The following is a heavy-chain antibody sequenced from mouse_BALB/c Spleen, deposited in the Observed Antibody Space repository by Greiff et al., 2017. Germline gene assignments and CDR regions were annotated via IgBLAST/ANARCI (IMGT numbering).Heavy chain of an antibody. CDR1: GFSLTSYG. D-gene: IGHD2-1*01. CDR2: IWSGGST. V-gene: IGHV2-2*02. Sequence: QVQLKQSGPGLVQPSQSLSITCTVSGFSLTSYGVHWVRQSPGKGLEWLGVIWSGGSTDYNAAFISRLSISKDNSKSQVFFKMNSLQANDTAIYYCARNGGDGNPYYYAMDYWGQGTSVTVSA. CDR3: ARNGGDGNPYYYAMDY. J-gene: IGHJ4*01.